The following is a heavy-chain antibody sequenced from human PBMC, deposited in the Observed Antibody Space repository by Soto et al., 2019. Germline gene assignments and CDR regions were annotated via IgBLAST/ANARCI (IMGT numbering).Heavy chain of an antibody. J-gene: IGHJ5*02. CDR1: GYTLTSYG. CDR2: ISAYNGNT. CDR3: AGWITVVRGVIFDP. Sequence: ASVKVSCKASGYTLTSYGISWVRRAPGQGLEWMGWISAYNGNTNYAQKLQGRVTMTTDTSTSTAYMELRSLRSDDTAVYYCAGWITVVRGVIFDPWGRGTLVTVSS. V-gene: IGHV1-18*01. D-gene: IGHD3-10*01.